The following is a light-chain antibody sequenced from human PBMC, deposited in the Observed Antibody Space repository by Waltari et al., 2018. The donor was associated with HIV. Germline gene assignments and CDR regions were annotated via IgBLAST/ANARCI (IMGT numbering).Light chain of an antibody. J-gene: IGLJ1*01. CDR3: GAWDDSLRIYV. CDR1: SSHIGSIY. Sequence: QSVLTQPPSASGTPGQSVTISCSGSSSHIGSIYVYWYQHLPGAAPKLLIYRSDQRPSGVPDRFSGTKSGTSASLTISGLRSEDEGDYYCGAWDDSLRIYVFGTGTKVTVL. CDR2: RSD. V-gene: IGLV1-47*01.